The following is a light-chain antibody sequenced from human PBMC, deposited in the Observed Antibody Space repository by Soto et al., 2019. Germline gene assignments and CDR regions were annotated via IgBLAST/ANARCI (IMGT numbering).Light chain of an antibody. J-gene: IGKJ4*01. V-gene: IGKV3-11*01. CDR3: QQRSNWPLT. Sequence: EIVLTQSPATLSLSPGERATLSCRASQSVSSYLAWYQQKPGQAPRLLIYDASNRATGIPARFSGSGSGTDFTLTISSLEPEECAVYYCQQRSNWPLTFGGGTKVEI. CDR1: QSVSSY. CDR2: DAS.